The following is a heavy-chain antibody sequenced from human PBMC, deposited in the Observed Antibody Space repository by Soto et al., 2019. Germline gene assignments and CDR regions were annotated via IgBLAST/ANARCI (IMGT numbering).Heavy chain of an antibody. J-gene: IGHJ6*01. CDR2: ISYDGINK. CDR3: AKDRGPAYYYGSGSYYRGMDV. Sequence: WGSLTLSCAASGFTFSTYGMDWVRQAPGKGLEWVAVISYDGINKYYADSVKGRFTISRDNSKNTLYLQMNSLRAEDTAVYYCAKDRGPAYYYGSGSYYRGMDVWGQGTTVTVSS. D-gene: IGHD3-10*01. V-gene: IGHV3-30*18. CDR1: GFTFSTYG.